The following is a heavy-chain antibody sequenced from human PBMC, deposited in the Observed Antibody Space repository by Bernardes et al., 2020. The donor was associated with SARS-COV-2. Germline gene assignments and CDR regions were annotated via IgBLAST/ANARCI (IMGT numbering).Heavy chain of an antibody. CDR1: GFTFSTYS. CDR2: ISSGGSYI. D-gene: IGHD3-22*01. CDR3: ARERTRLIWGDYYDSSGYLDD. J-gene: IGHJ4*02. Sequence: GGSLRLSCAASGFTFSTYSMNWVRQAPGKGLEWVSSISSGGSYIYYAGSVKGRFTISRDNTENSLYLQMNSLRAEDTAVYYCARERTRLIWGDYYDSSGYLDDWGQGTLVTVSS. V-gene: IGHV3-21*01.